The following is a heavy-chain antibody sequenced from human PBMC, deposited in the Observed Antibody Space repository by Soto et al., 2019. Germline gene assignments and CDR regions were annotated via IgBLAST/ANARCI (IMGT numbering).Heavy chain of an antibody. CDR2: IWYDGGDK. J-gene: IGHJ4*02. V-gene: IGHV3-33*01. CDR1: GFSFSNYG. CDR3: ASGSVGTTRTKFVNGRDDY. D-gene: IGHD1-1*01. Sequence: QVQLVESGGGVVQPGGSLRLSCIASGFSFSNYGMHWVRQAPGKGLEWVALIWYDGGDKYYADSVNGRFTISRDNSKKTLLRQMNSLRADDLDLDFYASGSVGTTRTKFVNGRDDYWGQGTLVTVSS.